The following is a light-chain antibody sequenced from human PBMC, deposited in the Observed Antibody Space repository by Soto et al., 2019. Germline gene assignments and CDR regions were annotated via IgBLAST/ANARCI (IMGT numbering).Light chain of an antibody. J-gene: IGLJ3*02. CDR3: WSNTSTPQLV. CDR1: SSDVGGYDY. V-gene: IGLV2-14*01. CDR2: GVS. Sequence: QSALTQPASVSGSPGQSITISCTGTSSDVGGYDYVSWYQQHPGKAPKIMIYGVSNRPSWVSDRFSCSKSGNTASLTISGLPAEGRAGLYCWSNTSTPQLVFGGGTKLTVL.